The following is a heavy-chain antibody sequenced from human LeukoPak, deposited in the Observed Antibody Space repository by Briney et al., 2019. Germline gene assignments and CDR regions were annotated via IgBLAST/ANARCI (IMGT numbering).Heavy chain of an antibody. CDR3: ARESYPQRLPFDY. Sequence: GGSLRLSCAASGFTLSSYSMNWVRQAPGKGLEWVSSISSSSSYIYYADSVKGRFTITRDNANTSLYLQMMSLRAEDRAVYYCARESYPQRLPFDYWGEGTLVTVSS. J-gene: IGHJ4*02. CDR1: GFTLSSYS. CDR2: ISSSSSYI. D-gene: IGHD6-25*01. V-gene: IGHV3-21*01.